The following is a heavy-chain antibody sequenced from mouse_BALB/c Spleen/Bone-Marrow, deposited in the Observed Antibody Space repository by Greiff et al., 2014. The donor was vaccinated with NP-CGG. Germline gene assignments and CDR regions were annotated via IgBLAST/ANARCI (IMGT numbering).Heavy chain of an antibody. CDR1: GFNIKDTY. V-gene: IGHV14-3*02. CDR2: IDPANGNT. CDR3: ASSAYS. J-gene: IGHJ3*01. D-gene: IGHD2-10*01. Sequence: VQLQQSGAELVKPGASVKLTCTASGFNIKDTYMHWVKQRPEQGLEWIGRIDPANGNTKYDPKFQGKATITADTSSNTAYLQLSSLTSEDTAVYYCASSAYSWGQGTLVTVSA.